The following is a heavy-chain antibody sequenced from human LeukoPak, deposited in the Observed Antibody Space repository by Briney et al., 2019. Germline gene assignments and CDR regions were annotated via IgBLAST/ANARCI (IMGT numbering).Heavy chain of an antibody. V-gene: IGHV3-7*03. CDR2: VNRDGSET. J-gene: IGHJ4*02. CDR3: ARLSKGGNSALIDY. CDR1: GFALSSHW. D-gene: IGHD2/OR15-2a*01. Sequence: TGGSLRLSCAASGFALSSHWMTWVRQVPGRGPEWVANVNRDGSETYYLDSVKGRFTISKDNAKSALYLQMNSLRADDTAVYYCARLSKGGNSALIDYWGQGTLVAVSS.